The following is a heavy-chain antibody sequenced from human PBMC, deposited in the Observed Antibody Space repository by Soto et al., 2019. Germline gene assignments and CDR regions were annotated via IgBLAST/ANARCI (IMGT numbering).Heavy chain of an antibody. CDR1: GFTFSRYA. CDR3: AKERLSSAAAHYGLDV. V-gene: IGHV3-23*01. D-gene: IGHD1-26*01. Sequence: EVQLLESGGGLVQPGGSLRLSCAASGFTFSRYAMNWVRQAPGKGLEWVSTVHVGGGSTFSAESVKGRFTISRDNSQNTVYLQMNSLRVDDTAVYYCAKERLSSAAAHYGLDVWGQGTTVTVSS. J-gene: IGHJ6*02. CDR2: VHVGGGST.